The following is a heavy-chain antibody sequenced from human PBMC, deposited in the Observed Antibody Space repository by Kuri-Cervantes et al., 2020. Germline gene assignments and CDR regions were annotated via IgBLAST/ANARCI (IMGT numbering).Heavy chain of an antibody. J-gene: IGHJ4*02. D-gene: IGHD6-13*01. CDR1: GYTFTGYY. CDR3: ARDLHIAAAGGDY. Sequence: ASVKVSCKASGYTFTGYYMHWVRQAPGQGLEWMGWINPNSGGTNYAQKFQGRVTMTRDTSISTAYMELSRLRSEDTAVYYCARDLHIAAAGGDYWGQGTLVTVSS. CDR2: INPNSGGT. V-gene: IGHV1-2*02.